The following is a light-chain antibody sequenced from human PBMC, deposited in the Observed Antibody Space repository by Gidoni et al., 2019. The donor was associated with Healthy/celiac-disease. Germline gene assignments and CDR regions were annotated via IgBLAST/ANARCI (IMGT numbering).Light chain of an antibody. CDR1: QSISSY. V-gene: IGKV1-39*01. CDR2: AAS. J-gene: IGKJ1*01. CDR3: QQSYSTPPT. Sequence: QDTQSPSSLSASVGDRVTITCRASQSISSYLNLYQQKPGKAPKLLIYAASSLQSGVPSRFSGSGSGTEFTLTISSLQPEDFATYYCQQSYSTPPTFGQGTKVEIK.